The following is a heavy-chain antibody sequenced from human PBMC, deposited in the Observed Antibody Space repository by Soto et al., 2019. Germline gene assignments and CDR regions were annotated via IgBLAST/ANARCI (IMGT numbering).Heavy chain of an antibody. CDR1: GYSFTNHG. V-gene: IGHV1-3*01. CDR2: ISAGNGQT. J-gene: IGHJ6*04. D-gene: IGHD6-13*01. Sequence: ASVKVSCKASGYSFTNHGIHWVRQAPGQRPEWMGWISAGNGQTKYAQRFQGRVTITRDTSVSTAHMDLSSLTSEDTGVYYCARGSSRWDNYYFYGLDVWSKGSTVTV. CDR3: ARGSSRWDNYYFYGLDV.